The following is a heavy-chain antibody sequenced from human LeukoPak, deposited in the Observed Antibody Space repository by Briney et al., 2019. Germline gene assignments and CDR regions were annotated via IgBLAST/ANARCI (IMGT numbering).Heavy chain of an antibody. CDR3: ARGHFLTYYYDSSGYSDAFDI. J-gene: IGHJ3*02. CDR1: GGSFSGYY. CDR2: INHSGST. V-gene: IGHV4-34*01. D-gene: IGHD3-22*01. Sequence: PSETLSLTCAVYGGSFSGYYWSWIRQPPGKGLEWIGEINHSGSTNYNPSLKSRVTISVDTSENQFSLKLSSVTAADTAVYYCARGHFLTYYYDSSGYSDAFDIWGQGTMVTVSS.